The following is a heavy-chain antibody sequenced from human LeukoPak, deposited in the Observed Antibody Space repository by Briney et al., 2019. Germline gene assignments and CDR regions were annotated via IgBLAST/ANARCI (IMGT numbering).Heavy chain of an antibody. Sequence: PGGSLRLSCAASGFTFSDYSMNWVRQAPGEGLEWVSSISRSSRHVYYAGSVKGRFTISRDNAKNSLYLQMNSLRAEDMAVYFCVRDLMGSGSTTAYLHHWGQGTLVTVSS. J-gene: IGHJ1*01. D-gene: IGHD1-1*01. CDR2: ISRSSRHV. CDR1: GFTFSDYS. V-gene: IGHV3-21*01. CDR3: VRDLMGSGSTTAYLHH.